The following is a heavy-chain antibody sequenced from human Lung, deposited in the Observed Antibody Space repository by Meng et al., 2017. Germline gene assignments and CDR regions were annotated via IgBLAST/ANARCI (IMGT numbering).Heavy chain of an antibody. CDR1: GYTFNSFD. D-gene: IGHD3-16*01. J-gene: IGHJ5*02. CDR2: MNPNSGNT. Sequence: GLLVEFGAEVKKPGASVKVSCKAFGYTFNSFDINWVRQATGQGLEWMGWMNPNSGNTGYAQKFQGRVTMTRNTSISTAYMELSSLRSEDTAVYYCARGLLRHIGGNWFDPWGQGTLVTVSS. CDR3: ARGLLRHIGGNWFDP. V-gene: IGHV1-8*01.